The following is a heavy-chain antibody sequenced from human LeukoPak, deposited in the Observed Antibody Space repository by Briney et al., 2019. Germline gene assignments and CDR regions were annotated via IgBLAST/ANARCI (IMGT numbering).Heavy chain of an antibody. J-gene: IGHJ4*02. D-gene: IGHD3-10*01. CDR3: AREVNYYGSGSYYY. CDR1: GFTFSSYW. V-gene: IGHV3-7*04. Sequence: GGSLRLSCAASGFTFSSYWMNWVRQAPGKGLEWVANIKQDGSEKYYVDSVKGRFTISRDNAKNSLYLQMYSLRAEDTAVYYCAREVNYYGSGSYYYWGQGTLVTVSS. CDR2: IKQDGSEK.